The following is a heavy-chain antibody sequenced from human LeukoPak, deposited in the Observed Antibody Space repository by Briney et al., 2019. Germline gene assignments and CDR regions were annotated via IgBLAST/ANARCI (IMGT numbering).Heavy chain of an antibody. Sequence: GESLKTSCKGSGYSFTSYWIGWVRQMPGKGLEWMGIIYPGDSDTRYSPSFQGQVTISADKSISTAYLQWSSLKASDTAMYYCASRYYDFWSGSDAFDIWGQGTMVTVSS. D-gene: IGHD3-3*01. J-gene: IGHJ3*02. CDR3: ASRYYDFWSGSDAFDI. CDR1: GYSFTSYW. V-gene: IGHV5-51*01. CDR2: IYPGDSDT.